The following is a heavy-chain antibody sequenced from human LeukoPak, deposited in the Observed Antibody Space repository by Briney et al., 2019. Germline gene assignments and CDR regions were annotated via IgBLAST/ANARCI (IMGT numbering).Heavy chain of an antibody. Sequence: GASVKVSLKVSGYTRSELTMHWFRHAPRQRPEWMGGFDPEDGETIYAQKFQGRVTMTEDTSTDTAYMELSSLRSEDTAVYYCATGYCSSTSCYQWFDYWGQGTLVTVSS. J-gene: IGHJ4*02. CDR2: FDPEDGET. CDR1: GYTRSELT. CDR3: ATGYCSSTSCYQWFDY. D-gene: IGHD2-2*01. V-gene: IGHV1-24*01.